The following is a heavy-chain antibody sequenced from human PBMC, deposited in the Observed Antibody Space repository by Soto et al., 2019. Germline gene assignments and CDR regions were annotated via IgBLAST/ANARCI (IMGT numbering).Heavy chain of an antibody. J-gene: IGHJ6*02. CDR3: ARGTVLLWFGELLSGYYGMDV. D-gene: IGHD3-10*01. V-gene: IGHV3-21*01. Sequence: GGSLRLSCAASGFTFSSYSMNWVRQAPGKGLEWVSSISSSSSYIYYADSVKGRFTISRDNAKNSLYLQMNSLRAEDTAVYYCARGTVLLWFGELLSGYYGMDVWGQGTTVTVSS. CDR2: ISSSSSYI. CDR1: GFTFSSYS.